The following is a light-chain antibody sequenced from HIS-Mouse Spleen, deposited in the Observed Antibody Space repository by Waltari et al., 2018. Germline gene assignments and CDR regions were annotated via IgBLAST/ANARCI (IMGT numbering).Light chain of an antibody. CDR3: QTYYSAPLT. CDR1: QSVLYRSNNENY. V-gene: IGKV4-1*01. J-gene: IGKJ4*02. CDR2: WAS. Sequence: DTVLTQPTHPLSVSLRDRPTTNCKSSQSVLYRSNNENYFAWYQQTPRQPPKLLIYWASTQGSGVPDRISGSESGTEFTLTISSLQAGDVAVYCCQTYYSAPLTFGGGTKVAI.